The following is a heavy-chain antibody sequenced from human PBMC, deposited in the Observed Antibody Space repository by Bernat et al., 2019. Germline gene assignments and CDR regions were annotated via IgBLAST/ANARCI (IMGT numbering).Heavy chain of an antibody. CDR1: GFTFSSYS. Sequence: EVQLVESGGGLVKPGGSLRLSCAASGFTFSSYSMNWVRQAPGKGLEWVSSISSSSSYIYYADSVKGRFTISRDNAKNSLYLQMNSLRAEDTAVEYCGGWGWEVGYYYLDVWGKGTTVTVSS. CDR3: GGWGWEVGYYYLDV. D-gene: IGHD1-26*01. V-gene: IGHV3-21*01. J-gene: IGHJ6*03. CDR2: ISSSSSYI.